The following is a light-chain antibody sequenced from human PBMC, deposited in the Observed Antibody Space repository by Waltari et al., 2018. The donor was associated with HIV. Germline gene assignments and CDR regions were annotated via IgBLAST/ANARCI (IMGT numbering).Light chain of an antibody. J-gene: IGLJ2*01. Sequence: SYELTLPPSVSVSPRQPASITCSGDTLGATYASWYQQKPGQSPVLVIYQNSKRPSGIPERFSGSNSGDTATLTISGTQAVDEADYYCQAWDSSSAVVFGGGTKLTVL. V-gene: IGLV3-1*01. CDR3: QAWDSSSAVV. CDR1: TLGATY. CDR2: QNS.